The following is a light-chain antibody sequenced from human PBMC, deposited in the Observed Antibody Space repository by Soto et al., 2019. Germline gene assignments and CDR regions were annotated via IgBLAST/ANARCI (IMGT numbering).Light chain of an antibody. J-gene: IGLJ1*01. CDR2: EVS. Sequence: QSVLTQPASVSGSPGQSITISCTGKSSDVGAYDYVSWYQQHPDKAPKLMIYEVSNRPSGVSDRFSGSKSVNTATLTISWLQAEDEADYYCSSYTSSSTRVFGTGTKVTVL. CDR3: SSYTSSSTRV. CDR1: SSDVGAYDY. V-gene: IGLV2-14*03.